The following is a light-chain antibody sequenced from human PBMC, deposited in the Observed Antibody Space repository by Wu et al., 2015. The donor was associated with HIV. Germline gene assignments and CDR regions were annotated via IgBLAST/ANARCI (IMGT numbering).Light chain of an antibody. V-gene: IGKV3-15*01. Sequence: EIVMTQSPVTLSVSPGERATLSCRASQTVSSHLAWYQQKRGQAPRLLIYDASTRASGIPARFIGGGSGTEFTLTISSLQSEDFVIYYCQQYNKWPRTFGQGTKVE. CDR3: QQYNKWPRT. J-gene: IGKJ1*01. CDR2: DAS. CDR1: QTVSSH.